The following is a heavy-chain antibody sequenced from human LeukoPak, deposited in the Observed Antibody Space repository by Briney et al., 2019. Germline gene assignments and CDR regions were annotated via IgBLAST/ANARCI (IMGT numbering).Heavy chain of an antibody. Sequence: PGGSLRLSCAASGFTFSSYGMRWVRQAPGEGLEWVSGISGSGGSTPQAHSVKGRVTIYRDNSKNTLYLQVNSLRAEDTAVYYCAKDHGRYDGDYVGAFDYWGQGTLVTVSS. CDR3: AKDHGRYDGDYVGAFDY. CDR1: GFTFSSYG. CDR2: ISGSGGST. D-gene: IGHD4-17*01. V-gene: IGHV3-23*01. J-gene: IGHJ4*02.